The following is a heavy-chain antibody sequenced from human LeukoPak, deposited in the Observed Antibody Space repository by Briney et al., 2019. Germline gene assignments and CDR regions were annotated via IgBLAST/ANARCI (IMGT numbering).Heavy chain of an antibody. D-gene: IGHD6-19*01. CDR3: ASGQQWLARYFDY. Sequence: PSGTLSLTCVVSGGSVSSNNWWIWVRQPPGKGLEWIGEIYHSGNTAYNPSLKSRVTISVDKSKNQFSLKLNSVTAADTAVYYCASGQQWLARYFDYWGQGTLVTVSS. CDR2: IYHSGNT. CDR1: GGSVSSNNW. V-gene: IGHV4-4*02. J-gene: IGHJ4*02.